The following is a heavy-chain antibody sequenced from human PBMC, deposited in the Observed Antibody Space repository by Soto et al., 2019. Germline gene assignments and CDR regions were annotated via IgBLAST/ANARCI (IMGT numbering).Heavy chain of an antibody. D-gene: IGHD7-27*01. J-gene: IGHJ4*02. CDR3: ANDQGSNWGSESDY. CDR2: TSGSGGST. Sequence: AGRSLRLSCAASAFTFSRYAMSWVRQTPGKGLERVSTTSGSGGSTYYADSVKGRFTFSRDNSKNMLYLQMNILRAEATAVYYFANDQGSNWGSESDYWGQGTLGTVSS. V-gene: IGHV3-23*01. CDR1: AFTFSRYA.